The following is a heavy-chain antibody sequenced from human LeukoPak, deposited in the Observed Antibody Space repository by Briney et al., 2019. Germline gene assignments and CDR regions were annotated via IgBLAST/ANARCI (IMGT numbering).Heavy chain of an antibody. V-gene: IGHV3-7*01. Sequence: GGSLRLSCAASGFTFSSYWMSWVRQAPGKGLEWVANIKKDGSEKYYVDSVKGRFTISRDNAKNSLYLQMNSLRAEDTAVYYCARDRRSDTAMVTFDYWGQGTLVTVSS. CDR3: ARDRRSDTAMVTFDY. CDR2: IKKDGSEK. CDR1: GFTFSSYW. J-gene: IGHJ4*02. D-gene: IGHD5-18*01.